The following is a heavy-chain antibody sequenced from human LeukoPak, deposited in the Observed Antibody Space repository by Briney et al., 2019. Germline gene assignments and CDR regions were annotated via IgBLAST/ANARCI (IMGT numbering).Heavy chain of an antibody. CDR1: GFTFRSYA. V-gene: IGHV3-23*01. Sequence: QPGGSLRLSCTASGFTFRSYALSWVRQAPGKGLEWVSATTGSGDKLFYADSVKGRFTISRDNSKNTLYLQMNNLRAEDTAVYYCARYENGGIDYWGQGTLVTVSS. CDR2: TTGSGDKL. D-gene: IGHD2-15*01. J-gene: IGHJ4*02. CDR3: ARYENGGIDY.